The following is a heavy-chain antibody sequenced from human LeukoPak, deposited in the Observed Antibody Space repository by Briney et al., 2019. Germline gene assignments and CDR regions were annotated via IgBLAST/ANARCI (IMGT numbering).Heavy chain of an antibody. CDR3: TKDRRVGANPSYYYYMDV. J-gene: IGHJ6*03. V-gene: IGHV3-49*04. CDR1: GFTFGDYA. CDR2: IRSKAYDGTT. D-gene: IGHD1-26*01. Sequence: PGGSLRLSCTASGFTFGDYAMSWVRQAPGKGLEWVGFIRSKAYDGTTEYAASVKGRFTISRDDSKSIAYLQMNSLKTEDTAVYYCTKDRRVGANPSYYYYMDVWGKGTTVTVSS.